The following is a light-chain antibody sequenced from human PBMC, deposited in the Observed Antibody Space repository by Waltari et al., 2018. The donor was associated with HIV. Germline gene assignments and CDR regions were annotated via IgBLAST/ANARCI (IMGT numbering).Light chain of an antibody. V-gene: IGKV3-11*01. CDR3: QQRSDSPPST. Sequence: EFLLTLSPATLSLSPGETATLSCTASQSVGSYFAWYQQKPGRAPMLIIFDAITRPTGSPARFSGSGSGTDFTLSISSLVPEDLAVHYCQQRSDSPPSTFGGGTKVDI. CDR2: DAI. CDR1: QSVGSY. J-gene: IGKJ4*01.